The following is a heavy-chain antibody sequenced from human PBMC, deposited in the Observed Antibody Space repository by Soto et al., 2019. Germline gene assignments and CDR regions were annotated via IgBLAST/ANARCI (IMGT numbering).Heavy chain of an antibody. Sequence: GGSLRLSCKASGFIFQNFVINWVRQAPGKGLEWVSIIGGIGQYTFYADSVRGRFTFSRDNSENTVYLEMNSLRAEDTAIYFCAKGGTSHIYGIDVWGPGTTVTVSS. CDR2: IGGIGQYT. J-gene: IGHJ6*02. CDR1: GFIFQNFV. V-gene: IGHV3-23*01. D-gene: IGHD2-2*01. CDR3: AKGGTSHIYGIDV.